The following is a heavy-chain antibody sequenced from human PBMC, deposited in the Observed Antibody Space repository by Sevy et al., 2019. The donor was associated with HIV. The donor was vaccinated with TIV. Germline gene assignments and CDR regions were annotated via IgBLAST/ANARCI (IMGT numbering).Heavy chain of an antibody. CDR1: GFKFSQYS. CDR2: LSFGCGRI. CDR3: AREGCTKPHDY. Sequence: GGSLRLSCATSGFKFSQYSMSWVRQAQGKGLEWVSTLSFGCGRINYPDSVKGRFPISRDDSKDTVYLQRNSLRVEDTAVYFCAREGCTKPHDYWGQGTLVTVSS. J-gene: IGHJ4*02. D-gene: IGHD2-8*01. V-gene: IGHV3-23*01.